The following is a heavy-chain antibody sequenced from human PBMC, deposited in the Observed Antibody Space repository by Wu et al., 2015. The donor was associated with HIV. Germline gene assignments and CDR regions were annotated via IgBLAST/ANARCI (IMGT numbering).Heavy chain of an antibody. D-gene: IGHD6-13*01. CDR2: INPNSGGT. J-gene: IGHJ5*02. CDR3: ALQGGYVSSWHWFDP. Sequence: QVQLVQSESEMKKPESSVKVSCKASGYNFSGYYMHWLRQAPGQGLEWMGWINPNSGGTNYAQTFQGRVTLTRDTSISTAYMELSSLRSDDTAVYYCALQGGYVSSWHWFDPWGQGTLVTVSS. V-gene: IGHV1-2*02. CDR1: GYNFSGYY.